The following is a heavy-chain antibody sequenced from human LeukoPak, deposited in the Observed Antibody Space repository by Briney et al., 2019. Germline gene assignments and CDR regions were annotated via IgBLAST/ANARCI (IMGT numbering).Heavy chain of an antibody. V-gene: IGHV3-48*01. CDR2: ISIEGNSL. CDR3: ASGPGLDY. CDR1: GFIFSTYN. Sequence: GGSLRLSCAASGFIFSTYNMNWVRQAPGKGLERISYISIEGNSLYYADSVKGRFTISRDNGKSSLYLQMRSLRAEDTAVYYCASGPGLDYWGQGTLVTVSS. J-gene: IGHJ4*02.